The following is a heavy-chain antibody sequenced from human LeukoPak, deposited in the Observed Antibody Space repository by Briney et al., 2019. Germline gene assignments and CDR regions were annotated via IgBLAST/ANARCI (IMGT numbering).Heavy chain of an antibody. J-gene: IGHJ4*02. Sequence: SETLSLTCTVSGGSISSYYWSWIRQPPGKGLEWIGYIYYSGSTNYNPSLKSRVTISVDTSKNQFSLELSSVTAADTAVYYCARHHNGPTDYWGQGTLVTVSS. CDR1: GGSISSYY. V-gene: IGHV4-59*01. CDR3: ARHHNGPTDY. CDR2: IYYSGST. D-gene: IGHD2-8*01.